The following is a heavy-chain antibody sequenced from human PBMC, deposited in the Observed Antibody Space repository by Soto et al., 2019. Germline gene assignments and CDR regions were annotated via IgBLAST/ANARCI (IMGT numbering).Heavy chain of an antibody. Sequence: GGSLRLSCAASGFTFSSYAMSWVRQAPGKGLEWVSAISGSGGSTYYADSVKGRFTISRDNSKNTLYLQMNSLRAEDTAVYYCANVRHTNLDCRHFDYWGQGTLVTVSS. CDR2: ISGSGGST. CDR1: GFTFSSYA. CDR3: ANVRHTNLDCRHFDY. J-gene: IGHJ4*02. D-gene: IGHD2-21*02. V-gene: IGHV3-23*01.